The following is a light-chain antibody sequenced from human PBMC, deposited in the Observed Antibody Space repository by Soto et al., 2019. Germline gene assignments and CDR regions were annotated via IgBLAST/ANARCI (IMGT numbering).Light chain of an antibody. J-gene: IGKJ3*01. V-gene: IGKV1-39*01. CDR1: QTISNY. CDR2: AAS. CDR3: QKTYSTPFT. Sequence: DIQMTQSPSSLSASVGDRVTITCRASQTISNYLNWYQEKPGRAPKLLIYAASNLQSGVPSRFSGSGSGTDFTLTITNLQPEDFATYYCQKTYSTPFTFGPGTNV.